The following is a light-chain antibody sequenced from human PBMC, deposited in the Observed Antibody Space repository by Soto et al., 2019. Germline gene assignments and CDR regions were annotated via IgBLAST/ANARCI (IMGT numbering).Light chain of an antibody. J-gene: IGKJ4*01. CDR1: QSVSSN. V-gene: IGKV3-15*01. CDR2: GAS. CDR3: QQYNNWPPLT. Sequence: IVMTQSPATLSVSPGERATLYCRASQSVSSNLAWYQQKPGQAPRLLIYGASTRATGIPARFSGSGSGTEFTRTISSLQSEDFAVYYCQQYNNWPPLTFGGGTKVEIK.